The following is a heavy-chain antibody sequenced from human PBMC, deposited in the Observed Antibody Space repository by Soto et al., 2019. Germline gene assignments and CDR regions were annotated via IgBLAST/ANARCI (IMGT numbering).Heavy chain of an antibody. CDR3: AKNYYAMDV. V-gene: IGHV3-23*01. CDR2: ISGSGGST. CDR1: GFTFSSYA. Sequence: GGSLRLSCAASGFTFSSYAMRWVRQAPGKGLEWVSGISGSGGSTYYADSVKGRFTISRDNSKNTVYLQMNSLRAEDTAVYYCAKNYYAMDVWGQGTTVTVSS. J-gene: IGHJ6*02.